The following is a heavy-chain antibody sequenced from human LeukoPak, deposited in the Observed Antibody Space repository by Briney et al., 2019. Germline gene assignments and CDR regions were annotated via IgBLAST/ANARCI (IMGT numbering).Heavy chain of an antibody. J-gene: IGHJ4*02. V-gene: IGHV3-21*01. Sequence: GGSLRLSCAASGFTFSSYSMNWVRQAPGKGLEWVSSISSSSSYIYYADSVKGRFTISRENAKNSLYLQMNSLRAEDTAVYYCARDRGEYYDSSGYYLDYWGQGTLVTVSS. CDR2: ISSSSSYI. D-gene: IGHD3-22*01. CDR1: GFTFSSYS. CDR3: ARDRGEYYDSSGYYLDY.